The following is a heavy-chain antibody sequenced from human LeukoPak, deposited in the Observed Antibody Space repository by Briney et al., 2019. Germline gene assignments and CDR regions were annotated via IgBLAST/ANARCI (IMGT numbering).Heavy chain of an antibody. Sequence: PGGSPRLSCAASGFTFSSYGMHWVRQGPGKRRGWVAFIRYDGSNKYYADSVKGRFTISRDNSKNTLYLQMNSLRAEDTAVYYCAKRRTDSSSWYYFDYWGQGTLVTVSS. CDR3: AKRRTDSSSWYYFDY. CDR1: GFTFSSYG. J-gene: IGHJ4*02. V-gene: IGHV3-30*02. D-gene: IGHD6-13*01. CDR2: IRYDGSNK.